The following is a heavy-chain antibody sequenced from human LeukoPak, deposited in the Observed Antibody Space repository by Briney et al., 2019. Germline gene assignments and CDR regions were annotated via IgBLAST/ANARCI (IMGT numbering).Heavy chain of an antibody. D-gene: IGHD2-15*01. CDR3: AKCGGGGCASRLSD. CDR1: GFTFSTYS. Sequence: GGSLRLSCAASGFTFSTYSMNWVRQAPGKGLEWVSYISSSSSTIYYADSVKGRPTISRDNAKNSLYLQMNSLRAEDTAVYYCAKCGGGGCASRLSDWGEGTRVTVSS. CDR2: ISSSSSTI. V-gene: IGHV3-48*01. J-gene: IGHJ4*02.